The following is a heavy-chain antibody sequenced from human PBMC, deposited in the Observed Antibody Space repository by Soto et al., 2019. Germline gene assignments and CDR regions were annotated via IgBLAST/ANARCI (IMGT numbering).Heavy chain of an antibody. CDR2: INPNSRGT. J-gene: IGHJ6*02. CDR3: ARGRIAAAGPAYGMDV. CDR1: GYTFTGYY. V-gene: IGHV1-2*04. Sequence: ASVKVSCKASGYTFTGYYMHWVRQAPGQGLEWMVWINPNSRGTNYAQKFQGWVNMTRDTSISTAYMELSRLRADDTAVYYCARGRIAAAGPAYGMDVWGQGTTVTVSS. D-gene: IGHD6-13*01.